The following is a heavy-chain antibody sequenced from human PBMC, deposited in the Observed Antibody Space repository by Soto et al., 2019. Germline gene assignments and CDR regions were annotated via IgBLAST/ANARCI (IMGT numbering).Heavy chain of an antibody. Sequence: QVHLVESGGGVVQPGRSLRLSCAASGFSNSSYGMDWVRQAPGKGLECVANIWYDGTNKYYADSVKGRFTISRDNSKSTLLLQMNSLRAEDTAVYYCARDPPPYYIRWGHDYWGRGTLVTVSS. CDR1: GFSNSSYG. V-gene: IGHV3-33*01. CDR2: IWYDGTNK. D-gene: IGHD3-10*01. CDR3: ARDPPPYYIRWGHDY. J-gene: IGHJ4*02.